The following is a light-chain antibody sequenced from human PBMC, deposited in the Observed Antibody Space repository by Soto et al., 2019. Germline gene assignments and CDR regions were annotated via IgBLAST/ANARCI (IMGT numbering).Light chain of an antibody. CDR1: QSIGNW. Sequence: DTQMTQSPSTLSASVGDRVTITCRASQSIGNWLAWYQQKPGKAPKLLIYKASSLESGVPLRFSGSGSGTEFTLTISSLQPDDFATYYCQQYNSSFGQGTKLEIK. CDR2: KAS. J-gene: IGKJ2*01. CDR3: QQYNSS. V-gene: IGKV1-5*03.